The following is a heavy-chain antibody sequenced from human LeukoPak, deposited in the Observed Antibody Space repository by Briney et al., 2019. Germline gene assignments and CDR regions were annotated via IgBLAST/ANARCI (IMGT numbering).Heavy chain of an antibody. J-gene: IGHJ6*02. Sequence: SETLSLTCTVSGGSISSYYWSWIRQPPGKGLEWIGYIYYSGSTNYNPSLKSRVTISVDTSKNQISLKLSSVTAADTAVYYCAREDYGDYNSYGMDVWGQGTTVTVSS. V-gene: IGHV4-59*01. CDR1: GGSISSYY. D-gene: IGHD4-17*01. CDR3: AREDYGDYNSYGMDV. CDR2: IYYSGST.